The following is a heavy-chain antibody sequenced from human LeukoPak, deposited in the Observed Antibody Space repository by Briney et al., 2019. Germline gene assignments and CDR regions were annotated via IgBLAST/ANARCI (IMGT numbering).Heavy chain of an antibody. CDR3: AKEYSSSWYGYYYYMDV. J-gene: IGHJ6*03. Sequence: GGSLRHSCAASGFTFDDYAMHWVRQAPGKGLEWVSGISWNSGSIGYADSVKGRFTISRDNSKNTLYLQMNSLRAEDTAVYYCAKEYSSSWYGYYYYMDVWGKGTTVTVSS. D-gene: IGHD6-13*01. CDR2: ISWNSGSI. V-gene: IGHV3-9*01. CDR1: GFTFDDYA.